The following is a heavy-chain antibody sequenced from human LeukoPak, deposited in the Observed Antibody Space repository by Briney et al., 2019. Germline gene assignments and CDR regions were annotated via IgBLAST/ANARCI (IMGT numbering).Heavy chain of an antibody. Sequence: GGSLRLSCAASGFTFSAYEMNWVRQAPGKGLEWVAVISYDGSNKYYADSVKGRFTLSRDNSKNTLYLQMTSLRAEDSAVYYCAKGKWFGELLGIDYWGQGTLVTVSS. V-gene: IGHV3-30*18. CDR1: GFTFSAYE. CDR3: AKGKWFGELLGIDY. CDR2: ISYDGSNK. J-gene: IGHJ4*02. D-gene: IGHD3-10*01.